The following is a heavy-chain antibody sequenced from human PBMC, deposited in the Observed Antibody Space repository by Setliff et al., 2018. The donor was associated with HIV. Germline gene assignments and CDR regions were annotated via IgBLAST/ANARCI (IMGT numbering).Heavy chain of an antibody. CDR1: GGSFTNYH. Sequence: TSETLSLTCAVQGGSFTNYHWTWIRQPPGKGLEWIGEINHSGSRNYNPSLKSRVTISVDTSKNQFSLKLSSVTAADTAVYYCAARPAAEFFEHWGQGTLVTVSS. D-gene: IGHD6-25*01. V-gene: IGHV4-34*01. CDR2: INHSGSR. J-gene: IGHJ4*02. CDR3: AARPAAEFFEH.